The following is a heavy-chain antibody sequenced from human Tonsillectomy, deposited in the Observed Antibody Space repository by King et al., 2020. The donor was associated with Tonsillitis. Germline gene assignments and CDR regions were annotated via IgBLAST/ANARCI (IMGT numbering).Heavy chain of an antibody. CDR2: IYTSGST. CDR1: GGSISSYS. V-gene: IGHV4-4*07. CDR3: ARSSYSSGWYSDY. D-gene: IGHD6-19*01. Sequence: PLQESGPGLVKPSETLSLTCIVSGGSISSYSWTWIRQPAGKGLEWIGRIYTSGSTNYNPSLKSRVIMSLDTSKNQFSLKLNSVTAADTAVYYCARSSYSSGWYSDYWGQGTLVTVSS. J-gene: IGHJ4*02.